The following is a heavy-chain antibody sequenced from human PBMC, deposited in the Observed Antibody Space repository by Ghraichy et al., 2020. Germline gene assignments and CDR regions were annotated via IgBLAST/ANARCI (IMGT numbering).Heavy chain of an antibody. D-gene: IGHD5-18*01. Sequence: LSLTCAASGFTFSSYGMHWVRQAPGKRLEWVAVIWHDGGNEYYADSVKGRFTISRDNSKNTLCLQMSSLSAEDTALYYCARGHGHSYGLFDYWGQGTQVTVST. CDR2: IWHDGGNE. J-gene: IGHJ4*02. CDR3: ARGHGHSYGLFDY. CDR1: GFTFSSYG. V-gene: IGHV3-33*01.